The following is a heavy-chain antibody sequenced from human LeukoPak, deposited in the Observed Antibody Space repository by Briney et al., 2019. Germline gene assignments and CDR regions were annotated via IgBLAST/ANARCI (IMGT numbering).Heavy chain of an antibody. CDR1: GYSISSGYY. J-gene: IGHJ6*03. V-gene: IGHV4-38-2*02. CDR3: ARAGFTHMDV. Sequence: SETLSLTCTVSGYSISSGYYWGWIRQPPGKGLEWIGSIYHSGSTYYNPSLKSRVTISVDTSKNQFSLKLSSVTAADTAVYYCARAGFTHMDVWGKGTTVTVSS. CDR2: IYHSGST.